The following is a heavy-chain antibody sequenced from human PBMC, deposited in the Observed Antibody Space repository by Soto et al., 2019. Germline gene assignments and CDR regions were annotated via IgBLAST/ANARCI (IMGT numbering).Heavy chain of an antibody. CDR3: ARARCSGGSCSHFDY. J-gene: IGHJ4*02. Sequence: GSLRLSCAASGFAFNTYTMNWVRQAPGKGLEWVSSISSRDNYIYYADSPKGRFTISRDNAKNSLYLQMNSLSAEDTALYYCARARCSGGSCSHFDYWGQGTLVTVSS. CDR1: GFAFNTYT. V-gene: IGHV3-21*01. D-gene: IGHD2-15*01. CDR2: ISSRDNYI.